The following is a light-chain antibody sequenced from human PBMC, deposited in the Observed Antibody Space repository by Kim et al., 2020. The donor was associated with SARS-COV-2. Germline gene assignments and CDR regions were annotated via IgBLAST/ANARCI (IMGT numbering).Light chain of an antibody. CDR3: QQYNSYSPYT. CDR1: QSISSW. Sequence: DIQMTQSPSTLSASVGDRVTITCRASQSISSWLAWYQQKPGKAPKLLIYKASSLESGVPSRFSGSGSGTEFTFTISSLQPDDFATYYCQQYNSYSPYTFGQGTKLEI. J-gene: IGKJ2*01. CDR2: KAS. V-gene: IGKV1-5*03.